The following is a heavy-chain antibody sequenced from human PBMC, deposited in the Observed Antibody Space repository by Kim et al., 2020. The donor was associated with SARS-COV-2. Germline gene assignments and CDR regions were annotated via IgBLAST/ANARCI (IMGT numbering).Heavy chain of an antibody. CDR1: GFTFNTNT. J-gene: IGHJ4*01. CDR3: TEDIPGARSGLSDYFG. D-gene: IGHD3-10*01. CDR2: ITGSGSNK. V-gene: IGHV3-23*01. Sequence: GGSLRLSCAVSGFTFNTNTMSWVRQAPGKGLEWVAAITGSGSNKYAADAVKRLFTSSRDYAKNTVYLLMNSLSAENTAFYYSTEDIPGARSGLSDYFG.